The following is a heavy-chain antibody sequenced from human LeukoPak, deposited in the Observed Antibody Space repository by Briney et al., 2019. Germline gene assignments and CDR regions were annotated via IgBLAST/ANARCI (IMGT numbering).Heavy chain of an antibody. V-gene: IGHV3-48*03. CDR1: GFTFSSYE. CDR3: AELGITMIGGV. D-gene: IGHD3-10*02. CDR2: ISSSGRTI. J-gene: IGHJ6*04. Sequence: GSLRLSCAASGFTFSSYEMNWVRQAPGKGLEWVSYISSSGRTISYADSVKGRFTISRDNAKNSLYLQMNSLRAEDTAVYYCAELGITMIGGVWGKGTTVTISS.